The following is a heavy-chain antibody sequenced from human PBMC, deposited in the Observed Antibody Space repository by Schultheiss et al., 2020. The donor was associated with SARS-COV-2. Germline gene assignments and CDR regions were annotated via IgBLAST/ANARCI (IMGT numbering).Heavy chain of an antibody. D-gene: IGHD1-26*01. Sequence: SGPTLVKPTQTLTLTCTFSGFSLSTSGVGVGWIRQPPGKALEWLARIDWDDDKRYSPSLKSRLTITKDTSKNQVVLTMTNMDPVDTATYYCAHTSGSYWVGWFDPWGQGTLVTVSS. CDR3: AHTSGSYWVGWFDP. V-gene: IGHV2-5*02. CDR2: IDWDDDK. CDR1: GFSLSTSGVG. J-gene: IGHJ5*02.